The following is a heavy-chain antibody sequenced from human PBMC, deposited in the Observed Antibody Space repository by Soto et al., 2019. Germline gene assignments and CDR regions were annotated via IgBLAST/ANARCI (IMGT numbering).Heavy chain of an antibody. D-gene: IGHD5-12*01. CDR3: ARETEDIVAYNWFDP. CDR2: IKQDGSEK. CDR1: GFTFSSYW. V-gene: IGHV3-7*01. J-gene: IGHJ5*02. Sequence: GGSLRLSCAASGFTFSSYWMSWVRQAPGKGLEWVANIKQDGSEKYYVDSVKGRFTISRDNAKNSLYLQMNSLRAEDTAVYYCARETEDIVAYNWFDPRGQRTLVTVSS.